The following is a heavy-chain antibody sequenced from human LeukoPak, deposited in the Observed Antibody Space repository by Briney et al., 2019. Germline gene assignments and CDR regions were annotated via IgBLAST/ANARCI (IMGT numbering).Heavy chain of an antibody. D-gene: IGHD4-11*01. CDR1: GFTFSSYY. CDR3: ARGLPSETPRFDP. CDR2: ITTSSSYI. J-gene: IGHJ5*02. V-gene: IGHV3-21*01. Sequence: GGSLRLSCAGSGFTFSSYYMNWVRQAPGKGLEWVSSITTSSSYIYYSDSVKGRFTIARDNAKNSLYLQMNSLRAEDTAVYYCARGLPSETPRFDPWGQGTLVTVSS.